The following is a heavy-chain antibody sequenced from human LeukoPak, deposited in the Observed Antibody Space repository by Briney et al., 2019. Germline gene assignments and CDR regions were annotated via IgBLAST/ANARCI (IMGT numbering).Heavy chain of an antibody. J-gene: IGHJ6*03. CDR3: AKDRYDDYEAPFHYYMDA. D-gene: IGHD4-17*01. Sequence: ASVKVSCKASGYTFSGFYIHWVRQAPGQGLEWMGWINPNSGVTNYAQKLQGRVTITRDTSIDTAYMQLSRLRSDDTAVYYCAKDRYDDYEAPFHYYMDAWGRGTTVTVSS. V-gene: IGHV1-2*02. CDR2: INPNSGVT. CDR1: GYTFSGFY.